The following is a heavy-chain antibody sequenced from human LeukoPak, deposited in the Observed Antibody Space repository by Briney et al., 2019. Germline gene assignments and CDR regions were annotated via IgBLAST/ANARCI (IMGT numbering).Heavy chain of an antibody. V-gene: IGHV3-23*01. D-gene: IGHD3-22*01. Sequence: PGGSLRLSCAAPGFTFSSYAMSWVRQAPGQGLEWVSVVSGSDGSTYYADSVKGRFTISRDNSKNTLYLQLNSLRAEDTAVYYCATTYDRSGYPFDYWGQGTLVTVSS. CDR3: ATTYDRSGYPFDY. CDR1: GFTFSSYA. J-gene: IGHJ4*02. CDR2: VSGSDGST.